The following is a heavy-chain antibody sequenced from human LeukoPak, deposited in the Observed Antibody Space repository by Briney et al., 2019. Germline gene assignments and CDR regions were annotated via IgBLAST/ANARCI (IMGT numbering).Heavy chain of an antibody. CDR2: FYYSGST. CDR1: GGTISSGDYY. J-gene: IGHJ5*02. Sequence: SETLSLTCTVSGGTISSGDYYWSWIRQPPGKGLEWIGYFYYSGSTYYNPSLKSRVTISVDTSKNQFSLKLSSVTAADTAVYYCARPYYYDSRIDPWGQGTLVTVSS. CDR3: ARPYYYDSRIDP. D-gene: IGHD3-22*01. V-gene: IGHV4-30-4*01.